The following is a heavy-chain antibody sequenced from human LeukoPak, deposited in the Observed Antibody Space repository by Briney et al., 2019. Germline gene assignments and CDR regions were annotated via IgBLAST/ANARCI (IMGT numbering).Heavy chain of an antibody. CDR1: GFTFSSYS. CDR2: ISSSSSYI. CDR3: APSGGDYDSSGYSEAFDI. D-gene: IGHD3-22*01. V-gene: IGHV3-21*01. J-gene: IGHJ3*02. Sequence: GGSLRLSCAASGFTFSSYSMNWVRQAPGKGLEWVSSISSSSSYIYYADSVKGRFTISRDNAKNSLYLQMNSLRAEDTAVYYCAPSGGDYDSSGYSEAFDIWGQGTMVTVSS.